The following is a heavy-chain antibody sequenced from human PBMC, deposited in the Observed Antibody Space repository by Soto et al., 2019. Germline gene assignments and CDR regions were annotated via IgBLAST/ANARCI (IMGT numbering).Heavy chain of an antibody. D-gene: IGHD2-21*01. CDR3: ARRGVVVPYYYYGMDV. J-gene: IGHJ6*02. CDR1: GYSFTSYW. Sequence: GESLKISCKGSGYSFTSYWIGWVRQMPGKGLEWMGIIYPGDSDTRYSPSFQGQVTISADKSISTAYLQWSSLKASDTAMYYCARRGVVVPYYYYGMDVWRQGTTVTVSS. V-gene: IGHV5-51*01. CDR2: IYPGDSDT.